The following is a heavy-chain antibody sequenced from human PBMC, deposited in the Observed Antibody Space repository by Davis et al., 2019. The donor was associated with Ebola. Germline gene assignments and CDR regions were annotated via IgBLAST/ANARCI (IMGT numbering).Heavy chain of an antibody. J-gene: IGHJ3*02. V-gene: IGHV1-2*04. CDR1: GYTFTGYY. CDR2: INPNSGGT. CDR3: ARRGGTKHLDAFDI. Sequence: AASVKVSCKASGYTFTGYYMHWVRQAPGQGLEWMGWINPNSGGTNYAQKFQGWVTMTRDTSISTAYMELSRLRSDDTAVYYCARRGGTKHLDAFDIWGQGTMVTVSS. D-gene: IGHD3-16*01.